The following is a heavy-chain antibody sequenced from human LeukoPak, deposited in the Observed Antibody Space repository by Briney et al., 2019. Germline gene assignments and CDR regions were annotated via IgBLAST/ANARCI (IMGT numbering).Heavy chain of an antibody. D-gene: IGHD4-11*01. CDR3: ARGHDYSTLRYNDY. CDR1: GASISSYY. V-gene: IGHV4-4*07. CDR2: ISTSGTT. J-gene: IGHJ4*02. Sequence: SETLSLICTVPGASISSYYWNWIRQPAGKGLEWIGRISTSGTTNYNPSLKSRVTISVDKSKNQFSLKLSSVTAADTAVYYCARGHDYSTLRYNDYWGQGTLVTVSS.